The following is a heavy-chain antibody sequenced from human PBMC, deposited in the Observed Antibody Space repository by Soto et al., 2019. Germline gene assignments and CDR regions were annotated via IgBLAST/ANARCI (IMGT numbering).Heavy chain of an antibody. CDR1: GFTFTSSA. Sequence: SVKVSCKASGFTFTSSAMQWVRQARGQRLEWIGWIVVGSGNTNYAQKFQERVTITRDMSTSTAYMELSSLRSEDTAVYYCAAGVALRGSYLSYYYGMDVWGQGTTVTVS. CDR3: AAGVALRGSYLSYYYGMDV. J-gene: IGHJ6*02. V-gene: IGHV1-58*02. D-gene: IGHD1-26*01. CDR2: IVVGSGNT.